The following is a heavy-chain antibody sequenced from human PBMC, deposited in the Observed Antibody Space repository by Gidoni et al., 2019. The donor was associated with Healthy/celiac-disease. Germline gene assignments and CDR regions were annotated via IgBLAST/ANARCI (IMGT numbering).Heavy chain of an antibody. V-gene: IGHV3-7*01. CDR3: ARDLIGYSYGQDY. Sequence: EVQLVESGGGLVQPGGSLRLSCAASGFTFSSYWMSWVRQAPGKGLEWVANIKQDGSEKYYVDSVKGRFTISRDNAKNSLYLQMNSLRAEDTAVYYCARDLIGYSYGQDYWGQGTLVTVSS. D-gene: IGHD5-18*01. J-gene: IGHJ4*02. CDR1: GFTFSSYW. CDR2: IKQDGSEK.